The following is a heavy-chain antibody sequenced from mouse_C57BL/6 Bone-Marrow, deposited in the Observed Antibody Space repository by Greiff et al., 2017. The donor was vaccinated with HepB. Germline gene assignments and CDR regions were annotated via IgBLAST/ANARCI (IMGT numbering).Heavy chain of an antibody. Sequence: EVQLVESGGGLVKPGGSLKLSCAASGFTFSSYAMSWVRQTPEKRLEWVATISDGGSYTYYPDNVKGRFTISRDNAKNNLYLQMSHLKSEDTAMYYCARFLPFAYWGQGTLVTVSA. V-gene: IGHV5-4*01. CDR1: GFTFSSYA. CDR3: ARFLPFAY. CDR2: ISDGGSYT. J-gene: IGHJ3*01.